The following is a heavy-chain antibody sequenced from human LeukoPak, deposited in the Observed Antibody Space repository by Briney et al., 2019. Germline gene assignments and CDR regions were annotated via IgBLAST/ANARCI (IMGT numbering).Heavy chain of an antibody. D-gene: IGHD3-10*01. CDR3: ATGSRFFDY. CDR2: IKQDGSDK. V-gene: IGHV3-7*01. CDR1: AFTFSTYW. Sequence: SGGSLRLSCAASAFTFSTYWMTWVRQAPGKGLEWVANIKQDGSDKYYVDSVKGRFTISRDNAKNSLYLQMNSLRAEDTAVYYCATGSRFFDYWGQGTLVTVSS. J-gene: IGHJ4*02.